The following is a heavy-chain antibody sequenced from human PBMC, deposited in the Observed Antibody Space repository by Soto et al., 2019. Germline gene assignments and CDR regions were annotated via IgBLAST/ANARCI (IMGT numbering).Heavy chain of an antibody. V-gene: IGHV1-18*01. CDR2: ISAYNGNT. J-gene: IGHJ4*02. CDR3: ARDLTTYYDFWSGYLSFDY. CDR1: GYTFTSYG. D-gene: IGHD3-3*01. Sequence: ASVKVSCKASGYTFTSYGISWVRQAPGQGLEWMGWISAYNGNTNYAQKLQGRVTMTTDTSTSTAHMELRSLRSDDTAVYYCARDLTTYYDFWSGYLSFDYWGQGTLVTVSS.